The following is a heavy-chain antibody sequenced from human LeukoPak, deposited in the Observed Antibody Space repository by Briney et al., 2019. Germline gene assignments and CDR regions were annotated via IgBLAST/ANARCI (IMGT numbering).Heavy chain of an antibody. J-gene: IGHJ4*02. V-gene: IGHV1-2*02. Sequence: GASVKVSCKASGYTFTGYYMHWVRQAPGQGLEWMGWINPNSGGTNYAQKFQGRVTMTRDTSISTAYMGLSRRRSDDTAVYYCARDLRNFWSGYSFDYWGQGTLVTVSS. CDR1: GYTFTGYY. D-gene: IGHD3-3*01. CDR3: ARDLRNFWSGYSFDY. CDR2: INPNSGGT.